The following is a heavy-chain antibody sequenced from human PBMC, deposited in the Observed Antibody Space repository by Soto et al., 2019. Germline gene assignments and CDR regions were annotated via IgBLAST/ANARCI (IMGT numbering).Heavy chain of an antibody. Sequence: NPGGSLRLSCAASGFTFSSYSMNWVRQAPGKGLEWVSSISSSSSYIYYADSVKGRFTISRDNAKNSLYLQMNSLRAEDTAVYYCARDRHCSSTSCYRSPHYYYYGMDVWGQGTTVTVSS. V-gene: IGHV3-21*01. J-gene: IGHJ6*02. CDR1: GFTFSSYS. D-gene: IGHD2-2*01. CDR2: ISSSSSYI. CDR3: ARDRHCSSTSCYRSPHYYYYGMDV.